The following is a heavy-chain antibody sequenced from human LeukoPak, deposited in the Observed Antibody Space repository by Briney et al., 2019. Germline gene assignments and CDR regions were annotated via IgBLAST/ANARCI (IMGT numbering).Heavy chain of an antibody. V-gene: IGHV3-21*01. CDR2: ISSSSSYI. D-gene: IGHD5-18*01. CDR3: ARDEGYSYGYVPDY. J-gene: IGHJ4*02. Sequence: GGSLRLSCAASGFTFSSYSMNWVRQAPGKGLEWVSSISSSSSYIYYADSVKGRFTISRDNAKNSLYLQMNGLRAEDTAVYYCARDEGYSYGYVPDYWGQGTLVTVSS. CDR1: GFTFSSYS.